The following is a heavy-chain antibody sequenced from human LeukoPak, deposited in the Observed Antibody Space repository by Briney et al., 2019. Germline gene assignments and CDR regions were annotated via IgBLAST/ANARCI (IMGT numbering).Heavy chain of an antibody. Sequence: PGGSLRLSCAASGFTFSSYWMHWVRQAPGKGLVWVSRINSDGSSTSYADSVKGRFTISRDNAKNTLYLQMNSLRAEDTAVYICARAPLLWFGEFHFDFWGQGALVTVSS. CDR3: ARAPLLWFGEFHFDF. J-gene: IGHJ4*02. D-gene: IGHD3-10*01. CDR1: GFTFSSYW. CDR2: INSDGSST. V-gene: IGHV3-74*01.